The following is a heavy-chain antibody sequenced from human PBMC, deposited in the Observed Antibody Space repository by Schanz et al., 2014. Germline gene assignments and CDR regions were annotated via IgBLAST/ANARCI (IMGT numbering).Heavy chain of an antibody. Sequence: QVQLQESGPGLVKPSETLSLTCTVSGGSMSSYYWTWIRQPPGKGLEWIGYIYYSGSTNYNPSLRVRVTISVDPPKTHFPRKLTFVTAADTAVYYCARQILIGAFDIWGQGTMVTVSS. V-gene: IGHV4-59*08. CDR1: GGSMSSYY. D-gene: IGHD3-9*01. J-gene: IGHJ3*02. CDR2: IYYSGST. CDR3: ARQILIGAFDI.